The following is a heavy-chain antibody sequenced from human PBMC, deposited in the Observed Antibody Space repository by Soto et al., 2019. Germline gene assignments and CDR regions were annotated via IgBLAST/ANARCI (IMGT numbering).Heavy chain of an antibody. CDR1: GFTFSTYG. Sequence: QVQLVESGGGVVQPGTSLRLSCAASGFTFSTYGIHWVRQAPGKGLAWVAVIWHDGSKEFYADSVKGRFTVSRDNSKNTVHLQMDSLRAEDTSVYYCVRENWNYAKGAFDIWGKGTVVTVSS. J-gene: IGHJ3*02. CDR3: VRENWNYAKGAFDI. CDR2: IWHDGSKE. V-gene: IGHV3-33*01. D-gene: IGHD1-7*01.